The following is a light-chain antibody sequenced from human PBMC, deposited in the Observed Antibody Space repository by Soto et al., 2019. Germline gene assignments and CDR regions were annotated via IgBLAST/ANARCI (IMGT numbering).Light chain of an antibody. CDR1: NIGSKN. CDR3: QVWDSSTASV. Sequence: SYELTQPLSVSVVLGQTARITCGGNNIGSKNVHWYQQKPGQAPVLVIYRASNRPSGIPERFSGSNSGNTATLTISRAQAGAEADYSCQVWDSSTASVFGGGTKLTVL. V-gene: IGLV3-9*01. J-gene: IGLJ3*02. CDR2: RAS.